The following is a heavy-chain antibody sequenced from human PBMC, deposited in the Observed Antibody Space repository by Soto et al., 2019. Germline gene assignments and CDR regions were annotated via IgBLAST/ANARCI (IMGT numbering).Heavy chain of an antibody. CDR3: ARDLWGYCGTDCYPLDV. Sequence: SETLSLTCTVSGGSISVYYWSWIRQPPGKGLEWIGDMYNTGSTVYNPSFKSRVTISVDTSKNQFSLKLNSVTAADTAVYYCARDLWGYCGTDCYPLDVWGQGTTVT. CDR2: MYNTGST. D-gene: IGHD2-21*02. V-gene: IGHV4-59*01. CDR1: GGSISVYY. J-gene: IGHJ6*02.